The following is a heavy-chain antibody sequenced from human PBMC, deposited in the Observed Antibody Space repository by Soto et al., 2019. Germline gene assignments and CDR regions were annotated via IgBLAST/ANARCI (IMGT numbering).Heavy chain of an antibody. CDR2: ISGSGGST. D-gene: IGHD3-9*01. V-gene: IGHV3-23*01. CDR1: GFTFSSYA. CDR3: AKDLDILTGYPFPFDY. Sequence: GGSLRLSCAASGFTFSSYAMSWVRQAPGKGLEWVSAISGSGGSTYYADSVKGRFTISRDNSKNTLYLQMNSLRAEDTAVYYCAKDLDILTGYPFPFDYWGQGTLVTVSS. J-gene: IGHJ4*02.